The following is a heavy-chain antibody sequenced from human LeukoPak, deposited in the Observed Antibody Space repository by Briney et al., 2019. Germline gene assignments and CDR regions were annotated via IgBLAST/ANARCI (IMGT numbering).Heavy chain of an antibody. CDR3: ARDRFWSVVPAAIPYYFDY. J-gene: IGHJ4*02. Sequence: PGGSLRLSCAASGFTFSSYAVHWVRQAPGKGLEWVAVISYDGSNKYYADSVKGRFTISRDNSKNTLYLQMNSLRAEDTAVYYCARDRFWSVVPAAIPYYFDYWGQGTLVTVSS. CDR1: GFTFSSYA. CDR2: ISYDGSNK. V-gene: IGHV3-30*04. D-gene: IGHD2-2*01.